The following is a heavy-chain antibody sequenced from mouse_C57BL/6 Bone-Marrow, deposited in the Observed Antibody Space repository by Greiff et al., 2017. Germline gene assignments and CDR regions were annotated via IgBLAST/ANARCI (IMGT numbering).Heavy chain of an antibody. CDR2: IDPSDSYT. D-gene: IGHD1-1*01. V-gene: IGHV1-69*01. CDR1: GYTFTSYW. CDR3: ARATVVATDYFDY. Sequence: QVPLQPPGAELVMPGASVKLSCKASGYTFTSYWMHWVKPRPGQGLEWIGEIDPSDSYTNYNQKFKGKSTLTVDKSSSTAYMQLSSLTSEDSAVYYCARATVVATDYFDYWGQGTTLTVSS. J-gene: IGHJ2*01.